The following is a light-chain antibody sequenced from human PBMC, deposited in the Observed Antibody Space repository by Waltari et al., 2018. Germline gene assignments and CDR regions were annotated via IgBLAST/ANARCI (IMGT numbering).Light chain of an antibody. Sequence: DIQMTQSPSTLSASVGDRVTITCRASQRITTWLAWYQQQPGRAPKLMIYKASTLQSGVPSRFSASGSGTEFTLTISSLQPDDFATYYCQQYHSFSRFAFGPGTKVHLK. CDR3: QQYHSFSRFA. V-gene: IGKV1-5*03. CDR2: KAS. J-gene: IGKJ3*01. CDR1: QRITTW.